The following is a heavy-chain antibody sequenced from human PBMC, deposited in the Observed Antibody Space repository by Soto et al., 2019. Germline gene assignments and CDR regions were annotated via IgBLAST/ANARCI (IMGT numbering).Heavy chain of an antibody. CDR2: INPNSGGT. J-gene: IGHJ4*02. V-gene: IGHV1-2*02. Sequence: ASVKVSCKASGYTFTGYYMHWVRQAPGQGLEWMGWINPNSGGTNYAQKFQGRVTMTRDTSISTAYMELSRLRSDDTAVYYCARERKDSSSWYYFDYWGQGTLVTGSS. CDR3: ARERKDSSSWYYFDY. CDR1: GYTFTGYY. D-gene: IGHD6-13*01.